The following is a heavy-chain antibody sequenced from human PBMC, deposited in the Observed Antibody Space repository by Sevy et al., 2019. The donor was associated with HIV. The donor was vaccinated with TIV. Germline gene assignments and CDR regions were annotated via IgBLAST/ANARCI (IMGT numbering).Heavy chain of an antibody. CDR1: GFTLSSYV. Sequence: GGFLRLSCAASGFTLSSYVMSWVRHSPGKGLEWVSTISHTSESSNYADSVKGRFTISRDNSKNTLYLQMNSLRVEDTAVYYCAGRRVGDFWSGSVRGPWAGGPLFDYWGQGTLVTVSS. CDR3: AGRRVGDFWSGSVRGPWAGGPLFDY. J-gene: IGHJ4*02. V-gene: IGHV3-23*01. CDR2: ISHTSESS. D-gene: IGHD3-3*01.